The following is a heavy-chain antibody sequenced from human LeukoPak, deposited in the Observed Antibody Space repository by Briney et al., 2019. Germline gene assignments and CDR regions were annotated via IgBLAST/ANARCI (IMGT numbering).Heavy chain of an antibody. D-gene: IGHD2-2*01. V-gene: IGHV1-2*02. J-gene: IGHJ5*02. CDR3: ARDPSGTSLTYFDP. CDR2: INPNSGGT. Sequence: GASVKVSCKASGYTFTGYYMHWVRQAPGQGLEWMGWINPNSGGTNYAQKFQGRVTMTRDTSISTAYMELSRLRSDDTAVYYCARDPSGTSLTYFDPWGQGTLVTVSS. CDR1: GYTFTGYY.